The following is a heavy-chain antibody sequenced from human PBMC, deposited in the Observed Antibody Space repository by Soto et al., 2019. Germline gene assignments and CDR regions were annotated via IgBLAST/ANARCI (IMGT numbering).Heavy chain of an antibody. Sequence: QVQVVQSGAEVKKPGSSVKVSCRASGGNFRSYTLSWVRQAPGQGLGWLGRVVPVLDRTNYAQKFQGRVTTIADTSTSTAHMELSSLRSEAPAVYYCAWRTLESGRNSYYEVGFAYWGQGTLVIVSS. CDR1: GGNFRSYT. V-gene: IGHV1-69*02. J-gene: IGHJ4*02. CDR3: AWRTLESGRNSYYEVGFAY. D-gene: IGHD3-16*01. CDR2: VVPVLDRT.